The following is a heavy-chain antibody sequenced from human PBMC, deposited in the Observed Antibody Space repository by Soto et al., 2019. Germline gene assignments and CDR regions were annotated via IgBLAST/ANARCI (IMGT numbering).Heavy chain of an antibody. CDR3: ARHNRYSSTWFEGWFDP. Sequence: SLQISGERSGGRECRYWLGWVRQKNGRGLEWMGIIHPGDSDTRYSPFFQGQVTISADKSISTAYLQWSSLKASDTAMYYCARHNRYSSTWFEGWFDPWGQGTLVTVSS. CDR1: GGRECRYW. CDR2: IHPGDSDT. D-gene: IGHD6-13*01. J-gene: IGHJ5*02. V-gene: IGHV5-51*01.